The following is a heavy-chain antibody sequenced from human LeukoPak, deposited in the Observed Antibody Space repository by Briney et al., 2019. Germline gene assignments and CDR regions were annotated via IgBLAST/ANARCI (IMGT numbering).Heavy chain of an antibody. CDR2: IYYSGST. V-gene: IGHV4-59*12. J-gene: IGHJ6*02. D-gene: IGHD3-22*01. Sequence: SETLSLTCTVSGGSISSYYWSWIRQPPGKGLEWIGYIYYSGSTNYNPSLKSRVTISVDTSKNQFSLKLSSVTAADTAVYYCARGTSRNYYDSSGYPIYYYYGMDVWGQGTTVTVSS. CDR3: ARGTSRNYYDSSGYPIYYYYGMDV. CDR1: GGSISSYY.